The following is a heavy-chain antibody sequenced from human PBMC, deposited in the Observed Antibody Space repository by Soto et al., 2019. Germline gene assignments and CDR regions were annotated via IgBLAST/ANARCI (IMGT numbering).Heavy chain of an antibody. V-gene: IGHV3-21*06. CDR2: ISSTTNYI. Sequence: PGGSLRLSCAASGFTFTRYSMNWVRQAPGKGLEWVSSISSTTNYIYYGDSMKGRFTFSRDNAKNSLYLEMNSLRAEDTAVYYCARESEDLTSNFDYWGQGXLVTVYS. CDR1: GFTFTRYS. J-gene: IGHJ4*02. CDR3: ARESEDLTSNFDY.